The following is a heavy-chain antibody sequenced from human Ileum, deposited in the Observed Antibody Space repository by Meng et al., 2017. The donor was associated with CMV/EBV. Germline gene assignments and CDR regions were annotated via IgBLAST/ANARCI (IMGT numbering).Heavy chain of an antibody. CDR3: AREGLTIAVADYYFDY. Sequence: GYTFTDYYVHWGRQAPGQGLEWMGRVNPNSGGTNYAQKFHGRVPMTRDTSISTAYMELRDLTSDDSAVYYCAREGLTIAVADYYFDYWGQGTLVTVSS. D-gene: IGHD6-19*01. CDR1: GYTFTDYY. J-gene: IGHJ4*02. CDR2: VNPNSGGT. V-gene: IGHV1-2*06.